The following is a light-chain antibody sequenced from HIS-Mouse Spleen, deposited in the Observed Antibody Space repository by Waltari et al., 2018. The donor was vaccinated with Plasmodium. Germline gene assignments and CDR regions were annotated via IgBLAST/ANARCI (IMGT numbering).Light chain of an antibody. CDR3: YSTADNNRV. CDR2: KDS. CDR1: VLAKKS. V-gene: IGLV3-27*01. Sequence: SYELTQPSSVSVSPGQTARITCSGDVLAKKSARWFQQTPCQAPVLVIYKDSERPSGTPERFSGSSSGTTVTLTISGAQVEDEADYYCYSTADNNRVFGGGTKLTVL. J-gene: IGLJ3*02.